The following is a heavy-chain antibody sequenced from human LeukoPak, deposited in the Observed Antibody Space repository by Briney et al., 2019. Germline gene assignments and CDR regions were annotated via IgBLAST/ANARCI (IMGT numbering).Heavy chain of an antibody. D-gene: IGHD6-19*01. CDR2: ISGSGGST. V-gene: IGHV3-23*01. CDR1: GFTFSSYS. Sequence: GGSLRLSCAASGFTFSSYSMNWVRQAPGKGLEWVSAISGSGGSTYYADSVKGRFTISRDNSKNTLYLQMNSLRAEDTAVYYCAKDVAVAGTDYWGQGTLVTVSS. J-gene: IGHJ4*02. CDR3: AKDVAVAGTDY.